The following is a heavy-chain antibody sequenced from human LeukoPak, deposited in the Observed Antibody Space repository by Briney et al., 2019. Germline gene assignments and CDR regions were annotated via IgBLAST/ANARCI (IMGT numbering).Heavy chain of an antibody. CDR3: TKVAGFGYYFDY. CDR1: GLTFRDYA. J-gene: IGHJ4*01. CDR2: IGGNGTYT. D-gene: IGHD3-10*01. V-gene: IGHV3-23*01. Sequence: PGGSLRLSCAVSGLTFRDYAMTWVRQAPGKGPEWVSSIGGNGTYTYYADSVTGRFTVSRGNSNDMLYLQMNSLRAEDTAVYFCTKVAGFGYYFDYWGHGALVTVSS.